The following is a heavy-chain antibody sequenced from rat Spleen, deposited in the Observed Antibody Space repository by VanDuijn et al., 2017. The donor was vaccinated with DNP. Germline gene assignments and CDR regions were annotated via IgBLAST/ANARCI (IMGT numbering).Heavy chain of an antibody. CDR2: INTGSGGT. V-gene: IGHV1-43*01. D-gene: IGHD1-2*01. CDR1: GYTFTTYY. Sequence: QVQLRQSGAEPAKPGSAVKISCKASGYTFTTYYISWTKQTTGQGLEYIGYINTGSGGTNYNEKFKGKATLTVDKSSSAAFMQLSSLTPDDSAVYYCARTYYYSSYIYPFDHWGQGVMVTVSS. CDR3: ARTYYYSSYIYPFDH. J-gene: IGHJ2*01.